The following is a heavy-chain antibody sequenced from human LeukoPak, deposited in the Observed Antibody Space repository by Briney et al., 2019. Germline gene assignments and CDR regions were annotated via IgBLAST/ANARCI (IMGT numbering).Heavy chain of an antibody. CDR3: ARGGDIVVVDNWFDP. J-gene: IGHJ5*02. CDR2: IKQDGSEK. Sequence: GGSLRLSCAASGFTFSSYWMSWVRQAPGKGLEWVANIKQDGSEKYYVDSVKGRFTISRDNAKNSLYLQMNSLRAEDAAVYYCARGGDIVVVDNWFDPWGQGTLVTVSS. D-gene: IGHD2-2*01. V-gene: IGHV3-7*01. CDR1: GFTFSSYW.